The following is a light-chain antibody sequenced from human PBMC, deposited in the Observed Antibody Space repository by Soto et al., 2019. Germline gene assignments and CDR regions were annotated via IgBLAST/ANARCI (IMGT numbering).Light chain of an antibody. CDR2: DAS. Sequence: EIVLTQSPATLSLSPGERATLSCRASQSVRSNLAWYHQKPGQAPRLLIYDASNRATGIPGRFSGSGSGTDFTLTISNLAPEDFAVYYCQQRGNWPWTFGEGAKVEIK. CDR1: QSVRSN. CDR3: QQRGNWPWT. V-gene: IGKV3-11*01. J-gene: IGKJ1*01.